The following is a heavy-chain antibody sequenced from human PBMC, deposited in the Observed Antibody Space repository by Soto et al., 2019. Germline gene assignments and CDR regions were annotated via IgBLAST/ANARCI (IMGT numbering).Heavy chain of an antibody. CDR3: ARPADYVSGFSQ. CDR1: GGTFTTST. Sequence: QVQLVQSGAEMKKPGSSVKVSCQTSGGTFTTSTISWVRQAPGQGLEWMGGIIPVFGTPSYAQKFQGRVTMIADKSSSTAYMDLRNLRSEDTAMYYCARPADYVSGFSQWGQRTLVTVSS. J-gene: IGHJ4*02. V-gene: IGHV1-69*06. CDR2: IIPVFGTP. D-gene: IGHD3-16*01.